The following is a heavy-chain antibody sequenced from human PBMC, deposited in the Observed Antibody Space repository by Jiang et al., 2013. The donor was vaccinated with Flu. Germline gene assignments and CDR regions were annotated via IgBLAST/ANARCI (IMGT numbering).Heavy chain of an antibody. V-gene: IGHV1-18*01. D-gene: IGHD1-26*01. Sequence: SGAEVKKPGASVKVSCKASGYIFTTYGISWVRQAPGQGLEWMGWIRANNGYTDYAQKFQGRLTMTTDKSTSTVHMDLRSLTSDDTAVYYCARGSEWDLDHWGQGTLVTVTS. J-gene: IGHJ4*02. CDR1: GYIFTTYG. CDR3: ARGSEWDLDH. CDR2: IRANNGYT.